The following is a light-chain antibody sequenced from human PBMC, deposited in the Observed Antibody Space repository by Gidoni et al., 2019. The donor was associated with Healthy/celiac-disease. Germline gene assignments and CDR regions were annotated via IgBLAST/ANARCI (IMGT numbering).Light chain of an antibody. CDR1: QSVSSY. Sequence: EIVFTQSPATLSLSPGERATLPCRASQSVSSYLAWDQQKPGQAPRLLISDASNRATGIPARFSGSGSGTDFTLTISSLEPEDFAVYYCQQRSNWPLTCGGXTKVEIK. CDR3: QQRSNWPLT. V-gene: IGKV3-11*01. CDR2: DAS. J-gene: IGKJ4*01.